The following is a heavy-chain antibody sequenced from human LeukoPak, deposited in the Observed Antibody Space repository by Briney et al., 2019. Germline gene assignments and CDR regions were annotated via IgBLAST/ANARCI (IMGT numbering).Heavy chain of an antibody. CDR2: IYYSGRT. V-gene: IGHV4-59*01. CDR3: ARGDPFGEGFDY. D-gene: IGHD4-17*01. Sequence: SETLPVTCTVSGCSISSYYWSWIRQPPGKGLEWIGFIYYSGRTNYNLPLNSRVTISVDTSKNQFSLELSSVTAADTAVYYCARGDPFGEGFDYWGQGTLVTVSS. J-gene: IGHJ4*02. CDR1: GCSISSYY.